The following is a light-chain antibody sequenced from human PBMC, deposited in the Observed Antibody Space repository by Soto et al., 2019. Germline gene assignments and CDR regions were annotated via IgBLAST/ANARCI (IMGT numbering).Light chain of an antibody. J-gene: IGLJ2*01. CDR1: TSNIGNNY. Sequence: QAVVTQPPSVSGTPGQRVTISCSGTTSNIGNNYVYWYQHLPGTAPKLLIHRNDQRPSGVPDRFSGSKSGTSASLAISGLRSEDEADYYCAAWDGDLSGVVFGGGTKLTVL. V-gene: IGLV1-47*01. CDR3: AAWDGDLSGVV. CDR2: RND.